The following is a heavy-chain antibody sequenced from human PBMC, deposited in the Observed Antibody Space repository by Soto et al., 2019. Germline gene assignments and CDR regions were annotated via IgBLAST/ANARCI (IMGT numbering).Heavy chain of an antibody. CDR2: ISAYNGNT. CDR1: GYTFTSYG. CDR3: ARDLEYYGSGSYYNWFDP. Sequence: GASVKVSCKASGYTFTSYGISWVRQAPGQGLEWMGWISAYNGNTNYAQKLQGRVTMTTDTSTSTAYMELRSLRSDDTAVYYCARDLEYYGSGSYYNWFDPWGQGTLVTVS. J-gene: IGHJ5*02. D-gene: IGHD3-10*01. V-gene: IGHV1-18*01.